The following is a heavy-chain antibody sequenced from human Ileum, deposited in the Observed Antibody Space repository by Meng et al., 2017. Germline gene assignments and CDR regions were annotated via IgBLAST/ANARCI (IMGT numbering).Heavy chain of an antibody. V-gene: IGHV6-1*01. CDR2: TYYRSKWYS. J-gene: IGHJ4*02. D-gene: IGHD3-3*01. CDR1: GGSVSSNIAA. Sequence: QVQPQPSGPGLVKPSQTLSLTCAVSGGSVSSNIAAWNWIRQSPLRGLEWLGRTYYRSKWYSEYAVSVKSRISITPDTSKNQFSLQMNSVTPEDTAVYYCASGSGSLDYWGPGTLVTVSS. CDR3: ASGSGSLDY.